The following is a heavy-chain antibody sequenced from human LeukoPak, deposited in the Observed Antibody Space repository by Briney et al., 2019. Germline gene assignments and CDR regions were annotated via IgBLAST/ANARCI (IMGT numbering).Heavy chain of an antibody. Sequence: PGGSLRLSCEASGFAFSSYWMHWVRQAPGKGLVWVSRINGDGTTTSYADSVRGRFTTSRDNAKNTLYLQMNSVRDEDTAIYYCARVIVGATNWFDPWGQGTLVTVSS. D-gene: IGHD1-26*01. CDR1: GFAFSSYW. CDR3: ARVIVGATNWFDP. CDR2: INGDGTTT. V-gene: IGHV3-74*01. J-gene: IGHJ5*02.